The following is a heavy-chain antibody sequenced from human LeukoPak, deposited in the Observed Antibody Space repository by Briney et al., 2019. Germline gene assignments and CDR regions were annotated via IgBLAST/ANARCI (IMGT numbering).Heavy chain of an antibody. V-gene: IGHV3-21*01. CDR3: ASCRDGYNSNY. CDR2: ISSSSSYI. J-gene: IGHJ4*02. Sequence: GGSLRPSCAASGFTFSSYSMNWVRQAPGKGLEWVSSISSSSSYIYYADSVKGRFTISRDNAKNSLYLQMNSLRAEDTAVYYCASCRDGYNSNYWGQGTLVTVSS. D-gene: IGHD5-24*01. CDR1: GFTFSSYS.